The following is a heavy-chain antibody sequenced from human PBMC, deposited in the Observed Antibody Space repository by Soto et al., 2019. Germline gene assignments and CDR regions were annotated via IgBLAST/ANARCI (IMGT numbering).Heavy chain of an antibody. V-gene: IGHV1-3*01. CDR2: INAGNGNT. D-gene: IGHD3-22*01. CDR1: GYTFTCYA. CDR3: ASVTMIVVVPHKRGDYFQH. J-gene: IGHJ1*01. Sequence: GASVKVSCKASGYTFTCYAMHWVRQAPGQRLEWMGWINAGNGNTKYSQKFQGRVTITRDTSASTAYMELSSLRSEDTAVYYCASVTMIVVVPHKRGDYFQHWGQGTLVTVSS.